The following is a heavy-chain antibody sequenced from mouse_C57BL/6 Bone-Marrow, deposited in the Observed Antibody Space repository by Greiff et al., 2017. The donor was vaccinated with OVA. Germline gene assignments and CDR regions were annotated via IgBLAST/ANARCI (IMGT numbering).Heavy chain of an antibody. V-gene: IGHV5-15*01. CDR3: ARGGLRRGFAY. CDR2: ISNLAYSI. J-gene: IGHJ3*01. Sequence: EVNVVESGGGLVQPGGSLKLSCAASGFTFSDYGMAWVRQAPRKGPEWVAFISNLAYSIYYADTVTGRFTIAREDAKNTLYLVMSSLRAEDAAMYYCARGGLRRGFAYWGQGTLVTVSA. CDR1: GFTFSDYG. D-gene: IGHD2-4*01.